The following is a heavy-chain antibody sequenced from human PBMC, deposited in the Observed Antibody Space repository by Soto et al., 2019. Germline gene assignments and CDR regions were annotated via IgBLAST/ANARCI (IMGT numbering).Heavy chain of an antibody. CDR1: GGSFNGYY. Sequence: QVQLQQWGAGLLKPAETLSLTCAVYGGSFNGYYWNWIRQSPGKGLEWIGEINHSGTTKYTPSLESRVTMSVDTSKKQFSLKLTSVTAADTAVYYCARLIKGLDNSGYANWIDPWGQGTLVTVSS. CDR3: ARLIKGLDNSGYANWIDP. D-gene: IGHD3-22*01. J-gene: IGHJ5*02. CDR2: INHSGTT. V-gene: IGHV4-34*01.